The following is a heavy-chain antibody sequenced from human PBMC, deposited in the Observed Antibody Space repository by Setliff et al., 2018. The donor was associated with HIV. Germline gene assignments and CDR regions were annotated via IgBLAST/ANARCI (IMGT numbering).Heavy chain of an antibody. J-gene: IGHJ4*02. CDR2: FYYSGRT. V-gene: IGHV4-39*01. CDR3: ARGKGGLVGPAEFDY. Sequence: SETLSLTCTVSGGSINSSTYYWGWIRQPPGKGLEWIGSFYYSGRTYYNPSLKSRVTMSEETSKNQFSLKLKSVTAADTAIYFCARGKGGLVGPAEFDYWGPGTLVTVSS. D-gene: IGHD1-26*01. CDR1: GGSINSSTYY.